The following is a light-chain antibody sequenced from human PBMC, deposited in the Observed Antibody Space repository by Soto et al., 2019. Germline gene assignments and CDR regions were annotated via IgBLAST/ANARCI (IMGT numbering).Light chain of an antibody. V-gene: IGKV1-5*01. Sequence: DIQMTQSPSTLSASVGDRVTITCRASQSINSWLAWYQQKPGKAPQILIYDASTLKSGVPSRFIASGSGTEFTLIISSLQPDDFATYYCQQYTSYSWTFGQGTKVEI. CDR3: QQYTSYSWT. CDR2: DAS. J-gene: IGKJ1*01. CDR1: QSINSW.